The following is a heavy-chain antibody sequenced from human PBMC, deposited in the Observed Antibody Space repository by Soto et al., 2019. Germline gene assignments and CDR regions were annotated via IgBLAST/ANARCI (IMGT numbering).Heavy chain of an antibody. CDR1: GFSLTSTAVG. D-gene: IGHD6-19*01. V-gene: IGHV2-5*02. J-gene: IGHJ4*02. CDR3: AHGSGWLSDY. CDR2: IYWDDNN. Sequence: QITLKESCPTLVKPTQTLTLTCTFSGFSLTSTAVGVNWIRQPPGKALEWLALIYWDDNNQYNPSLKSRLTVTKDTSKNQVVLTMTNMDPVDTATYYCAHGSGWLSDYWGQGTLVTVSS.